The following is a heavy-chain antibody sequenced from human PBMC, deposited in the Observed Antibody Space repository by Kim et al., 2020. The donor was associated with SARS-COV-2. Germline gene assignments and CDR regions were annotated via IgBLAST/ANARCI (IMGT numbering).Heavy chain of an antibody. J-gene: IGHJ6*01. CDR1: GASITTFY. CDR2: VFSSGST. V-gene: IGHV4-59*13. Sequence: SETLSLTCTVSGASITTFYWSWIRQPPGKGLEWIGFVFSSGSTKYNPSLQSRVTISADTSKNQFSLTLKSVTAADTAMYFCARDLGISGTDFHYFYGLDV. D-gene: IGHD6-19*01. CDR3: ARDLGISGTDFHYFYGLDV.